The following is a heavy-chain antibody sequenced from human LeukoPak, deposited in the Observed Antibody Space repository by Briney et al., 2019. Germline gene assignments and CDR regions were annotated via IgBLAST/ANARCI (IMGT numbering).Heavy chain of an antibody. J-gene: IGHJ4*02. CDR1: GGSISSSTYY. CDR2: IYYSEST. CDR3: ARRDGNYSHFDY. Sequence: SETLSLTCTVSGGSISSSTYYWGWIRQPPGKGLEWIGSIYYSESTYYTPSLKSRVTISVDTSKNQFSLKLSSVTAADTAVYYCARRDGNYSHFDYWGQGTLVTVSS. D-gene: IGHD1-26*01. V-gene: IGHV4-39*01.